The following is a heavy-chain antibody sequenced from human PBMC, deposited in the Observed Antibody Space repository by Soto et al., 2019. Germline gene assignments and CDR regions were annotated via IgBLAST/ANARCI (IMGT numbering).Heavy chain of an antibody. D-gene: IGHD3-22*01. CDR2: IYSGGTT. V-gene: IGHV3-66*01. J-gene: IGHJ5*02. Sequence: EVQLVESGGGLVQPGGSLRLFWAASGFTVSSNYMSWVRQAPGKGLEWVSVIYSGGTTYYADSVKGRFTISRDNSKNTLYLQMNSLRAEDTAVYYCARNGDSSDYRGWFDPWGQGTLVTVSS. CDR3: ARNGDSSDYRGWFDP. CDR1: GFTVSSNY.